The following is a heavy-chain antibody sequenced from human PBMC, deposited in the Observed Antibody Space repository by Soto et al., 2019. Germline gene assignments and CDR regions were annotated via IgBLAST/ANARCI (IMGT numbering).Heavy chain of an antibody. CDR2: ISAYNGNT. D-gene: IGHD3-9*01. CDR3: ARDREDYDILPGDYYYGMDV. CDR1: GYTFTSYG. J-gene: IGHJ6*02. V-gene: IGHV1-18*01. Sequence: AASVKVSCKASGYTFTSYGISWVRQAPGQGLEWMGWISAYNGNTNYAQKLQGRVTMTTDTSTSTAYMELRSLRSDDTAVYYCARDREDYDILPGDYYYGMDVWGQGTTVTVSS.